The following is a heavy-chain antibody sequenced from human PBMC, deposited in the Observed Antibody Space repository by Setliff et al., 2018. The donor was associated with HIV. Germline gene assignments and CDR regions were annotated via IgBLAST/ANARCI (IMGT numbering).Heavy chain of an antibody. CDR2: IYTGGST. CDR3: AREATPRHSSGWVYFDY. J-gene: IGHJ4*02. Sequence: PGGSLRLSCAASGFTFYTHTMTWVRQAPGKGLEWVSIIYTGGSTYYADSVKGRFTMSRDNAKDSVYLQMNTLRVEDTAVYYCAREATPRHSSGWVYFDYWGQGMMVTVSS. V-gene: IGHV3-66*01. CDR1: GFTFYTHT. D-gene: IGHD6-19*01.